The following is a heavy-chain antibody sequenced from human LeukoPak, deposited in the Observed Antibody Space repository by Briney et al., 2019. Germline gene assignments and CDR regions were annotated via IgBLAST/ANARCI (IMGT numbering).Heavy chain of an antibody. J-gene: IGHJ3*02. CDR1: GGSFSGYY. V-gene: IGHV4-34*01. Sequence: SETLSLTCAVYGGSFSGYYWSWIRQPPGKGLEWIGEINHSGSTNYNPSLKSRATISVDTSKNQFSPKLSSVTAADTAVYYCARGGIAVAGPRAFDIWGQGTMVTVSS. D-gene: IGHD6-19*01. CDR2: INHSGST. CDR3: ARGGIAVAGPRAFDI.